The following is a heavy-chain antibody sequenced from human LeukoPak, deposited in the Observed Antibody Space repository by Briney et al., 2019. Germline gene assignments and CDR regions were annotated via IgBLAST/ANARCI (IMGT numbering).Heavy chain of an antibody. Sequence: ASVKVSCKASGYTFTGYYMHWVRQAPGQGLEWMGWINPNSGGTNYAQKFQGRVTMTRDTSISTAYMELSRLRSDDTAVYYCARDVVVVRAASPSWFDPWGQGTLVTVSS. CDR1: GYTFTGYY. CDR3: ARDVVVVRAASPSWFDP. J-gene: IGHJ5*02. CDR2: INPNSGGT. D-gene: IGHD2-2*01. V-gene: IGHV1-2*02.